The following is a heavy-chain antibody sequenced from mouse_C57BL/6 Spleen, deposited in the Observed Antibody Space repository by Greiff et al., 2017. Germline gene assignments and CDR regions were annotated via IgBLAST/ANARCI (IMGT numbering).Heavy chain of an antibody. CDR3: TREDGYDLYFDY. CDR2: ISRGSDYT. V-gene: IGHV5-9-1*02. Sequence: EVQVVESGAGLVKPGASLKLSCEASGYTFTSYAMPWVRQTPEKRLEWVAYISRGSDYTNYADNVKGRFTFTRDKARNTLYLQMSSLKSEDTAMYYCTREDGYDLYFDYWGQGTTLTVSS. J-gene: IGHJ2*01. D-gene: IGHD2-2*01. CDR1: GYTFTSYA.